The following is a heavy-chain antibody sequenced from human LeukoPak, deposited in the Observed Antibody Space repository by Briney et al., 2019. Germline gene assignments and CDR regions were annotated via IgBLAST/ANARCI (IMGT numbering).Heavy chain of an antibody. J-gene: IGHJ4*02. CDR1: GGSITTYY. D-gene: IGHD3-3*01. CDR2: IYYSGST. Sequence: PSETLSLTCTVSGGSITTYYWSWIRQPPGEGLEWIGYIYYSGSTKYNPSLKSRVTISVDTSKNQFSLKLSSVIAADTAVYYCARLDTIFGVAKGFDYWGQGILVTVSS. V-gene: IGHV4-59*01. CDR3: ARLDTIFGVAKGFDY.